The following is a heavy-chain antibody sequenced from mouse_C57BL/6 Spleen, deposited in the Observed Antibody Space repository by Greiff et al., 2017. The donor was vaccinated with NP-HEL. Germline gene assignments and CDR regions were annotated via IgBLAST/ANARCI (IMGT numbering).Heavy chain of an antibody. CDR3: ARKGNWYAMDY. D-gene: IGHD4-1*02. CDR1: GFTFSDYG. CDR2: ISNLAYSI. Sequence: DVMLVESGGGLVQPGGSLKLSCAASGFTFSDYGMAWVRQAPRKGPEWVAFISNLAYSIYYADTVTGRFTISRENAKNTLYLEMSSLRSEDTAMYYCARKGNWYAMDYWGQGTSVTVSS. V-gene: IGHV5-15*01. J-gene: IGHJ4*01.